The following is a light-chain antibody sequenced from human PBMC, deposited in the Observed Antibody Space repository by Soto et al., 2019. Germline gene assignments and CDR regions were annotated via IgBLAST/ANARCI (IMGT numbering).Light chain of an antibody. Sequence: QSALTQPRSVSGSPGQSVTISCTGTNSDVGGYNSVSWYQQLPGKAPKLMISAVSQRPSGVPDRFSGSKSGNTASLTISGLQADDEADYYCSSYAGSPYVFGTGTKVTVL. CDR3: SSYAGSPYV. J-gene: IGLJ1*01. CDR1: NSDVGGYNS. CDR2: AVS. V-gene: IGLV2-11*01.